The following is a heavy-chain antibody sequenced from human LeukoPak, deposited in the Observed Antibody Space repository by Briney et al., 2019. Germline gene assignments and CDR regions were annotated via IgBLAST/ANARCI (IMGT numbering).Heavy chain of an antibody. V-gene: IGHV3-7*01. Sequence: PGGSLRLSCAASGFTFSSYWMSGGRQAPGKGLEWGANIKQDGSEKYYVASVKGRFTISRDNAKNSLYLQMNSLRAEDTALYYCARDLTVRCSGGSCYSAFDYWGQGTLVTVSS. CDR2: IKQDGSEK. CDR3: ARDLTVRCSGGSCYSAFDY. D-gene: IGHD2-15*01. J-gene: IGHJ4*02. CDR1: GFTFSSYW.